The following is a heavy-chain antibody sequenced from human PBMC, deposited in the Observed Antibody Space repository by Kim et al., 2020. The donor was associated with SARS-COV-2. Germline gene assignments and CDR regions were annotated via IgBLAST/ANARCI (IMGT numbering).Heavy chain of an antibody. CDR2: ER. D-gene: IGHD1-26*01. CDR3: ARELSGSYSDY. J-gene: IGHJ4*02. V-gene: IGHV3-7*03. Sequence: ERYYGDSVKGRFTISRDNSKNLVYLQMDSLRVEDTAVYYCARELSGSYSDYWGQGTRVTVSS.